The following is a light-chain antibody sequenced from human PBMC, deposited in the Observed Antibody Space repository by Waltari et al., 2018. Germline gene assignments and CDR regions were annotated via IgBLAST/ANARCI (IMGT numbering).Light chain of an antibody. CDR1: SSDIGYYNA. Sequence: QAAPTQPPSVSGSPGQSVTISCTGTSSDIGYYNAVSWYQQLPGKAPKLLIFEVTKRPSGVSGRFSGSKSDNTASLTISGLQADDEADYYCNSYAGSNTWVFGGGTRLTVL. CDR2: EVT. J-gene: IGLJ2*01. V-gene: IGLV2-11*01. CDR3: NSYAGSNTWV.